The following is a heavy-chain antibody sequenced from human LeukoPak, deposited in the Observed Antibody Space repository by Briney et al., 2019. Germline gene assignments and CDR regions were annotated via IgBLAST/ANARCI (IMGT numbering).Heavy chain of an antibody. CDR1: GGSFSGYY. CDR2: INHSGST. CDR3: ARDHSKITMVRPFDY. D-gene: IGHD3-10*01. Sequence: PSETLSLTCAVYGGSFSGYYWSWIRQPPGKGLEWIGEINHSGSTNYNLSLKSRVTISVDTSKNQFSLKLSSVTAADTAVYYCARDHSKITMVRPFDYWGQGTLVTVSS. J-gene: IGHJ4*02. V-gene: IGHV4-34*01.